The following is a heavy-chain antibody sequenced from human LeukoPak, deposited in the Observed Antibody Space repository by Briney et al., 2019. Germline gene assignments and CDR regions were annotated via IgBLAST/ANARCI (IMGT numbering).Heavy chain of an antibody. J-gene: IGHJ4*02. CDR3: AGGDRNGWYFNY. D-gene: IGHD6-25*01. CDR1: GFTFGDHG. CDR2: INWDGGST. V-gene: IGHV3-20*04. Sequence: GGSLRLSCAASGFTFGDHGMSWVRQVPGKGLEWVSGINWDGGSTGYADSVKGRFTISRDNVKNSLHLQMNSLRADDTALYFCAGGDRNGWYFNYWGQGTLVAVSS.